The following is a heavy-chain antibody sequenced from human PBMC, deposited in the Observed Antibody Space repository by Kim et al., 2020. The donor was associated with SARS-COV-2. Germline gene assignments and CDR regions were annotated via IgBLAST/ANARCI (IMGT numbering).Heavy chain of an antibody. V-gene: IGHV3-33*01. Sequence: GGSLRLSCAASGFTFSSYGMHWVRQAPGKGLEWVAVIWYDGSNKYYADSVKGRFTISRDNSKNTLYLQMTSLRAEDTAEYYCAGDGPQRITMVRGGIGGWFDPWGQGTLVTVSS. CDR3: AGDGPQRITMVRGGIGGWFDP. J-gene: IGHJ5*02. CDR1: GFTFSSYG. D-gene: IGHD3-10*01. CDR2: IWYDGSNK.